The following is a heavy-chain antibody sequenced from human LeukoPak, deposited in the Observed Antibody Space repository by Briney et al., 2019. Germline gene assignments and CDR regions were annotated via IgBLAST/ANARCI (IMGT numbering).Heavy chain of an antibody. V-gene: IGHV3-23*01. CDR1: GFIFSSYA. CDR3: ARDAGYYGSSGFDY. D-gene: IGHD3-10*01. J-gene: IGHJ4*01. Sequence: PGGSLRLSCAASGFIFSSYAMTWVRQAPGRGLEWLSTISGSGTTTYYVDSVRGRFTISRDNSKNTVYLQMNSLRAEDTAIYYCARDAGYYGSSGFDYWGQGSLVTVSS. CDR2: ISGSGTTT.